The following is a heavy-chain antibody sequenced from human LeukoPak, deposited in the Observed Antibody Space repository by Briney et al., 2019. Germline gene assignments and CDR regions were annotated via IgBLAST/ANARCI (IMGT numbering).Heavy chain of an antibody. CDR2: IYYSGST. D-gene: IGHD4-23*01. Sequence: SGTLSLTCTVSGGSISSYYWSWIRQPPGKGLEWIGYIYYSGSTNYNPSLKSRVTISVDTSKNQFSLKLSSVTAADTAVYYCARDGHRGNSNFDYWGQGTLVTVSS. V-gene: IGHV4-59*12. CDR1: GGSISSYY. J-gene: IGHJ4*02. CDR3: ARDGHRGNSNFDY.